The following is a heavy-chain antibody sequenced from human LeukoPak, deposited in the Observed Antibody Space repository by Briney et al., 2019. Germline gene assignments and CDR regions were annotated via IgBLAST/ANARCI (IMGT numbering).Heavy chain of an antibody. V-gene: IGHV4-59*01. Sequence: SETLSLTCTVSGGSISSYYWSWIRQPPGKGLEWIGYIYNSGSTNYNPSLKSRVTISVDTSKNQFSLKLRSVTAADTAVYYCARVGGANYYFYGMDVWGQGTTVTVSS. J-gene: IGHJ6*02. CDR3: ARVGGANYYFYGMDV. CDR2: IYNSGST. CDR1: GGSISSYY. D-gene: IGHD4-17*01.